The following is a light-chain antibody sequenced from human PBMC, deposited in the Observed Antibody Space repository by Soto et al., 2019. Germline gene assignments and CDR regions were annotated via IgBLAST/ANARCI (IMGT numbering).Light chain of an antibody. V-gene: IGLV2-11*01. CDR3: CSYAGSYTLYV. Sequence: QSALTKPRSVSGSPGQSVTISCTGTSRDVGGYSYVSWFQQHPGKAPKLMINDVSKRPSGVPDRFSGSKTGNTASLTISGLQAEDEADYYCCSYAGSYTLYVFGTGTKLTVL. J-gene: IGLJ1*01. CDR1: SRDVGGYSY. CDR2: DVS.